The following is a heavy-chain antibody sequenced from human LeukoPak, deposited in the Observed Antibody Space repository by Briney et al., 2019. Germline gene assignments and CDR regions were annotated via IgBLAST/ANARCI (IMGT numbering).Heavy chain of an antibody. CDR1: GYPFSNYG. V-gene: IGHV1-18*01. J-gene: IGHJ6*03. Sequence: ASVKVSCKASGYPFSNYGINWVRQAPGQGLEWMGWISAYNGNTNYAQKLQGRVTMTTDTSTSTAYMELRGLRSDDTAVYYCARAPGRYGGKLRREYYYYMDVWGKGTTVTVSS. D-gene: IGHD3-10*01. CDR3: ARAPGRYGGKLRREYYYYMDV. CDR2: ISAYNGNT.